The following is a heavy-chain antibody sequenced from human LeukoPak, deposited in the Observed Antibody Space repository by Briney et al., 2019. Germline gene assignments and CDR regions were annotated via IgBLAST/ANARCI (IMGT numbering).Heavy chain of an antibody. CDR3: ARDLLWSPAAILLPYYYYGMDV. CDR1: GGTFSSYA. V-gene: IGHV1-69*04. D-gene: IGHD2-2*01. CDR2: IIPILGIA. J-gene: IGHJ6*02. Sequence: SVKVSCKASGGTFSSYAISWVRQAPGQGLEWMGRIIPILGIANYAQKFQGRVTITADKSTSTAYMELSSLRSDDTAVYYCARDLLWSPAAILLPYYYYGMDVWGQGTTVTVSS.